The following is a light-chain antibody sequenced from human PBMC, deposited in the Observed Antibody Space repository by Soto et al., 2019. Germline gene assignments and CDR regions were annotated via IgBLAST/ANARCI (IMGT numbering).Light chain of an antibody. CDR2: VGTGGIVG. CDR1: SGYSNYK. Sequence: QLVLTQPPSAPASLGASVTLTCTLSSGYSNYKVDWYQQRPGKGPRFVMRVGTGGIVGSKGDGIPDRFSVLGSGLNRYLTIKNIQEEDESDYHCGADHGSGSNFAWVFGGGTKVTVL. CDR3: GADHGSGSNFAWV. J-gene: IGLJ3*02. V-gene: IGLV9-49*01.